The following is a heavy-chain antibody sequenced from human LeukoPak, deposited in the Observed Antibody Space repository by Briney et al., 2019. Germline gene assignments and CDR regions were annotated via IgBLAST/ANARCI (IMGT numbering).Heavy chain of an antibody. V-gene: IGHV4-39*07. D-gene: IGHD5-18*01. CDR3: ARAPFERDKAMAPFDY. CDR2: IYYSGST. J-gene: IGHJ4*02. CDR1: GGSTSSSSYY. Sequence: KPSETLSLTCTVSGGSTSSSSYYWGWIRQPPGKGLEWIGSIYYSGSTYYNPSLKSRVTISVDTSKNQFSLKLSSVTAADTAVYYCARAPFERDKAMAPFDYWGQGTLVTVSS.